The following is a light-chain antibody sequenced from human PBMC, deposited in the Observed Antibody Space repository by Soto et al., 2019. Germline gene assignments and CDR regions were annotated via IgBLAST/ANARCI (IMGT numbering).Light chain of an antibody. Sequence: IVLTQSPATLSLSPGERATLSCRASQSVSSYLAWYQQKPGQAPRLLIYDASNRATGIPARFSGSGSGTDFTLTISSLEPDDFATYFCQEYKTYAFGPGTKVDIK. CDR2: DAS. J-gene: IGKJ2*01. V-gene: IGKV3-11*01. CDR1: QSVSSY. CDR3: QEYKTYA.